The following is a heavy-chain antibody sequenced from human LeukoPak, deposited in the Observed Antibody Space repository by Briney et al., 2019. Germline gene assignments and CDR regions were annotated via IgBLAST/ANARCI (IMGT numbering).Heavy chain of an antibody. Sequence: SETLSLTCAVYGGSFSGYYWSWIRQPPGKGLEWIGEINHSGSTNHNPSLKSRVTISVDTSKNQFSLRLSSVTAADTAIYYCARAVSGRFDYWGQGTLVTVSS. CDR3: ARAVSGRFDY. CDR1: GGSFSGYY. D-gene: IGHD6-19*01. V-gene: IGHV4-34*01. CDR2: INHSGST. J-gene: IGHJ4*02.